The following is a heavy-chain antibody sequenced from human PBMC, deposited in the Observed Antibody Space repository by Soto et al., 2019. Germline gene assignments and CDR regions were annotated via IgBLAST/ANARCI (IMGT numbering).Heavy chain of an antibody. CDR2: INPSGGST. Sequence: ASVKVSCKASGYTFTSYYMHWVRQAPGQGLEWMGIINPSGGSTSYAQKFQGRVTMTRDTSTSTVYMELSSLRSEDTAVYYCARILYYDYIWGSYRPYPALGYWGQGTLVTVSS. CDR1: GYTFTSYY. D-gene: IGHD3-16*02. J-gene: IGHJ4*02. CDR3: ARILYYDYIWGSYRPYPALGY. V-gene: IGHV1-46*03.